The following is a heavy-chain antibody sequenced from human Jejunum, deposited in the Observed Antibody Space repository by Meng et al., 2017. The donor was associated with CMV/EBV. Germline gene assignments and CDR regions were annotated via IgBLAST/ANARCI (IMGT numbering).Heavy chain of an antibody. D-gene: IGHD6-19*01. V-gene: IGHV1-8*01. CDR3: ATGVADFEY. CDR1: GYTFTSYD. Sequence: QVELGQSGAGVKKPGASVKVSCKASGYTFTSYDNNWVRQGTGQGLEWMGWMNPNRGTTGYAQKFQGRVTMTRNISKSTAYMDLSSLRSEDTAVYYCATGVADFEYWGQGTLVTVSS. CDR2: MNPNRGTT. J-gene: IGHJ4*02.